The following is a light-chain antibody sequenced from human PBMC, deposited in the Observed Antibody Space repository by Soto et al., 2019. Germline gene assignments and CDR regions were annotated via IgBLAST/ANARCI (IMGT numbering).Light chain of an antibody. CDR1: QSVSSSY. V-gene: IGKV3-20*01. Sequence: EIVLTQSPGTLSLSPGERATLSCRASQSVSSSYLAWYQQKPGQAPRLLIYGASSRATGIPDRFSGSGSGTDFTLTISRLEPEDFAVYYCQQYGSSHPPLTFGGGTKVDIK. CDR2: GAS. J-gene: IGKJ4*01. CDR3: QQYGSSHPPLT.